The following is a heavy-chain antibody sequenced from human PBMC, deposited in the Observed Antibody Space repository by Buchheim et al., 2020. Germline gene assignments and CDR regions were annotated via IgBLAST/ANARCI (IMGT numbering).Heavy chain of an antibody. CDR2: IRSKAYGGTT. CDR1: GFTFGDYA. V-gene: IGHV3-49*04. Sequence: EVQLVESGGGLVQPGRSLRLSCTASGFTFGDYAMSWVRQAPGKGLEWVGFIRSKAYGGTTEYAASVKGRFTISRDDSKSIAYLQMNSLKTEDTAVYYCTRRVVITKTFDYWGQGTL. CDR3: TRRVVITKTFDY. D-gene: IGHD3-22*01. J-gene: IGHJ4*02.